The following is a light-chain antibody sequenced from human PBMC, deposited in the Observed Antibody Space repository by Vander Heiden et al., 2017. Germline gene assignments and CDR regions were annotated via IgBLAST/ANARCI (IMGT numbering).Light chain of an antibody. CDR3: AAWDDSLSGPV. J-gene: IGLJ1*01. CDR2: SNN. V-gene: IGLV1-47*02. CDR1: SSNIGTNY. Sequence: QSVLTQPPSASGTPGQRVTISCSGSSSNIGTNYVYWYQQVPGTAPKLLIDSNNLRPSGVPDRFSGSKSGTSASLAISVLRSEDEADYYCAAWDDSLSGPVFGTGTKVTVL.